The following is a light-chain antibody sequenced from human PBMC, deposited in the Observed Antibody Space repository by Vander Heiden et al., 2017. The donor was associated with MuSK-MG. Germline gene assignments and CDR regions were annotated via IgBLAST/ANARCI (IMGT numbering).Light chain of an antibody. CDR1: QSLLHSNGYNY. J-gene: IGKJ1*01. CDR3: KQAQQSPMT. CDR2: LGS. Sequence: DIVMTQYPLSLPVTPGEPASISCRSSQSLLHSNGYNYLDWYLQKPGQSPQLLIYLGSNRATGVPDRFSGSGSGTDFTLNISRVEAEDFGVYYCKQAQQSPMTFGQGTKVEIK. V-gene: IGKV2-28*01.